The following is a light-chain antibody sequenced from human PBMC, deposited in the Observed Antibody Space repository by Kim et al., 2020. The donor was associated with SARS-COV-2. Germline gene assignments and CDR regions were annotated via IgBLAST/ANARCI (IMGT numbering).Light chain of an antibody. V-gene: IGKV1D-16*01. J-gene: IGKJ1*01. CDR3: QQYDRYPRT. CDR2: AAS. Sequence: DIQMTQSPSSLSASIGDRVTITCRASQGISSWLAWYQQKPEKAPKCLIYAASSLQSGVPSRFSGSGSGTDFTLTISSLQPEDFATYYCQQYDRYPRTFGQGTKVDIK. CDR1: QGISSW.